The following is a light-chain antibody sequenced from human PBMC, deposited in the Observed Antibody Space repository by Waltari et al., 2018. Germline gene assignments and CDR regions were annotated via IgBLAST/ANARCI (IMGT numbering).Light chain of an antibody. V-gene: IGKV1-NL1*01. Sequence: DIQMTQSPSSLSASTGDRVTITCRAIQGISNSLAWYQQKPGNAPTLLLSDSSRLETGVPSRFTGSRSGTDYTLTISSLQPEDFASYYCQQYYSIPLTFGGGTKVEIK. CDR2: DSS. J-gene: IGKJ4*01. CDR3: QQYYSIPLT. CDR1: QGISNS.